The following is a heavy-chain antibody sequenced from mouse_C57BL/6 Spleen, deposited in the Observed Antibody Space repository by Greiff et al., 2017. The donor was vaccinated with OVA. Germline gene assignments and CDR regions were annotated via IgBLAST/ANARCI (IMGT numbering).Heavy chain of an antibody. CDR1: GYTFTSYD. CDR2: IYPRDGST. V-gene: IGHV1-85*01. Sequence: VQVVESGPELVKPGASVKLSCKASGYTFTSYDINWVKQRPGQGLEWIGWIYPRDGSTKYNEKFKGKATLTVDTSSSTAYMELHSLTSEDSAVYFCARNYYYGSSYERAYAMDYWGQGTSVTVSS. D-gene: IGHD1-1*01. J-gene: IGHJ4*01. CDR3: ARNYYYGSSYERAYAMDY.